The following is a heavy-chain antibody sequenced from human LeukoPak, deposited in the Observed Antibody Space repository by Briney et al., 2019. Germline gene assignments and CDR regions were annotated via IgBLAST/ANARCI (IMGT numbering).Heavy chain of an antibody. CDR1: GFTFSSYW. V-gene: IGHV3-74*01. D-gene: IGHD7-27*01. CDR2: INTDGSST. Sequence: GGSLRLSCAASGFTFSSYWMHWVRQAPGKGLVWVSRINTDGSSTSYADSVKGRFTISRDNAKNSLYLQMNSLRAEDTAVYYCASGDRLGDAFDIWGQGTMVTVSS. CDR3: ASGDRLGDAFDI. J-gene: IGHJ3*02.